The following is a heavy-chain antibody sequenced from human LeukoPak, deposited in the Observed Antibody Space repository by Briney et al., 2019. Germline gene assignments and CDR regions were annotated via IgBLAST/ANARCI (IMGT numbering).Heavy chain of an antibody. V-gene: IGHV1-69*01. CDR1: GGCFRSYV. Sequence: ASVKVSCKGSGGCFRSYVISWVRQAPGQGLEWMGGIIPIFGTTNYPQKFQDRVTITADESTNPAYMELRSLTSEDTAVYYCARDDVPAATSSGMDVWGQGTTVTVSS. CDR3: ARDDVPAATSSGMDV. D-gene: IGHD2-2*01. J-gene: IGHJ6*02. CDR2: IIPIFGTT.